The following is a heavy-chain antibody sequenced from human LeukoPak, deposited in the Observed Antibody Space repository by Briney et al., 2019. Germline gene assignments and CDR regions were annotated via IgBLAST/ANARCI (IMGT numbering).Heavy chain of an antibody. V-gene: IGHV1-2*02. J-gene: IGHJ5*02. CDR2: INPNSGGT. CDR1: GFTFSSYA. CDR3: AYAPIVGATDWIDP. Sequence: GGSLRLSCAASGFTFSSYAMHWVRQAPGQGLEWMGWINPNSGGTNYAQKFQGRVTMTRDTSISTAYMELSRLRSDDTAVYYCAYAPIVGATDWIDPWGQGTLVTVSS. D-gene: IGHD1-26*01.